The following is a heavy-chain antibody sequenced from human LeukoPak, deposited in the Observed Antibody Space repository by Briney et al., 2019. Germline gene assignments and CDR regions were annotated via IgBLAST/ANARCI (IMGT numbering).Heavy chain of an antibody. CDR3: AALSGYNWNYVSFDY. J-gene: IGHJ4*02. CDR2: INNSGTT. D-gene: IGHD1-7*01. CDR1: GGSFSGYY. V-gene: IGHV4-34*01. Sequence: SETLSLTCAVYGGSFSGYYWSWIRQPPGKWLEWIGEINNSGTTNYNPSLKSRVTISVDTSKNKFSLRLSSVTAADTAVYYCAALSGYNWNYVSFDYWGQGTLVTVSS.